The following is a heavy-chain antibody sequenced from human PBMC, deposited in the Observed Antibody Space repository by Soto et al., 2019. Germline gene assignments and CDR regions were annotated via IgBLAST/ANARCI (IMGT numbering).Heavy chain of an antibody. CDR2: ISWNSDSI. CDR1: GFTFDDYA. J-gene: IGHJ4*02. V-gene: IGHV3-9*01. CDR3: AKDIQPRTRYYFDY. Sequence: EVQLVESGGGLVQPGRSLRLSCAASGFTFDDYAMHWVRQAPGKGLEWVSGISWNSDSIGYADSVKGRFTISRDNAKNSLYLQMNSLRAEDTALYYCAKDIQPRTRYYFDYWGQGTLVTVSS.